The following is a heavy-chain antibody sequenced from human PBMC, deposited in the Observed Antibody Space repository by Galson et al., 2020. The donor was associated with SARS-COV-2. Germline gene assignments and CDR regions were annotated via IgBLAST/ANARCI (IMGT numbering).Heavy chain of an antibody. D-gene: IGHD2-21*01. J-gene: IGHJ6*02. V-gene: IGHV4-31*03. CDR1: GGSISSGRYY. Sequence: SETLSLICTVSGGSISSGRYYWSWIRQHPGKGLEWIAYIYHSGSTYYNPSLKSRITISVDTSKNQFSLNLSSVTAADTAVYYCASWTYFYYALDVWGQGTAVTVSS. CDR3: ASWTYFYYALDV. CDR2: IYHSGST.